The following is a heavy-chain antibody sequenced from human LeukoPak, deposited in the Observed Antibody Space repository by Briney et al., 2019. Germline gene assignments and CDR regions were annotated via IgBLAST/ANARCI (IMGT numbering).Heavy chain of an antibody. Sequence: GGSLRLSWVAAGFSFSDSVIHWVRQAPGKGLEWVAVISHDVKTTYYADSAKGRFTISRDNSRNTVFLQMNRLRPEDTAVYYCVKEAYYGWGSSPTFYFDYWGQGTRVTVSS. V-gene: IGHV3-30*04. D-gene: IGHD3-10*01. J-gene: IGHJ4*02. CDR1: GFSFSDSV. CDR3: VKEAYYGWGSSPTFYFDY. CDR2: ISHDVKTT.